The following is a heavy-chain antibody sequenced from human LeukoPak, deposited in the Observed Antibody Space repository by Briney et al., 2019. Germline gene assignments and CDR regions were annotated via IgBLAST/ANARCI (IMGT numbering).Heavy chain of an antibody. CDR3: AKGGQQFIYYYLHMAV. CDR2: MSGSGNHT. V-gene: IGHV3-23*01. CDR1: GFTFSSYA. Sequence: PGGSLRLSCAASGFTFSSYAMSWVRQAPGKGLEWVSAMSGSGNHTYYADSVKGRFTISRDNSKNTVYLQMNTLRVDDTAVYYCAKGGQQFIYYYLHMAVWGRGTTVTVSS. J-gene: IGHJ6*03. D-gene: IGHD4-11*01.